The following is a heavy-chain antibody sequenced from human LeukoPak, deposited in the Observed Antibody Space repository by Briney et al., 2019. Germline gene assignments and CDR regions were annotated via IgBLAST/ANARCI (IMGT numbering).Heavy chain of an antibody. V-gene: IGHV4-39*01. J-gene: IGHJ6*03. CDR3: ARHQGDSSCYFPHYTYYYYFMDV. D-gene: IGHD3-22*01. CDR1: GGSISGSSSC. CDR2: SYYSGST. Sequence: PLGTLSLTCTASGGSISGSSSCSGCIRQPPGKGRACLVTSYYSGSTYYNPSFKSRVTISVDKSKNQFSLKLSSVTAADTAVYYCARHQGDSSCYFPHYTYYYYFMDVWGKGTTVTVSS.